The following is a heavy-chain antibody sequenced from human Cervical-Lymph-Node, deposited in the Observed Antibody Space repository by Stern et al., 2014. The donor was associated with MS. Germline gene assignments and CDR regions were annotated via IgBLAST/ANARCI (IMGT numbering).Heavy chain of an antibody. J-gene: IGHJ4*02. CDR2: INGGGDST. D-gene: IGHD3-9*01. CDR1: GFTFSSYA. V-gene: IGHV3-23*04. CDR3: ARGPILTGYDY. Sequence: VQLVESGGGLVQPGGSLRLSCAAPGFTFSSYAMSWVRQAPGKGLEWVSAINGGGDSTYYADSVKGRVTISRDNSKNTLYVQMNSLRTEDTAVYYCARGPILTGYDYWGQGTLVTVSS.